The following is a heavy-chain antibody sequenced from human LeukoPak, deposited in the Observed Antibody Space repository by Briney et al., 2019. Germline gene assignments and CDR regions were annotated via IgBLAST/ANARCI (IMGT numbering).Heavy chain of an antibody. CDR2: ISGSGGST. Sequence: AGGSLRLSCAASGFTFSSYAVSWVRQAPGKGLEWVSSISGSGGSTYSADSVKGQFTISRDNSKNTLYLQMNSLRAEDTALYYCAKDRSCTNDICHGDFDYWGQGTLVTVSS. CDR1: GFTFSSYA. D-gene: IGHD2-8*01. J-gene: IGHJ4*02. CDR3: AKDRSCTNDICHGDFDY. V-gene: IGHV3-23*01.